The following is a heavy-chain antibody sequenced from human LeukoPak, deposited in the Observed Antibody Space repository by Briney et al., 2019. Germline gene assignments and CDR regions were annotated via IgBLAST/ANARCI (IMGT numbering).Heavy chain of an antibody. CDR1: GFTFSSYA. D-gene: IGHD6-19*01. V-gene: IGHV3-30*04. Sequence: GGSLRLSCAASGFTFSSYAMHWVRQAPGKGLEWVAVISYDGSNKYYADSVKGRFTISRDNSKNTLYLQMNSLRAEDTAVYYCAKDGHSGWSRYDAFDIWGQGTMVTVSS. J-gene: IGHJ3*02. CDR3: AKDGHSGWSRYDAFDI. CDR2: ISYDGSNK.